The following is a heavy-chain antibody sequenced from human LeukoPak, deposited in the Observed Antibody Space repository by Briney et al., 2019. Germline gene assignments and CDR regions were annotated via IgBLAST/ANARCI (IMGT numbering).Heavy chain of an antibody. D-gene: IGHD2-2*01. CDR3: ARDVGNIVVVPAAKRVDY. J-gene: IGHJ4*02. V-gene: IGHV1-18*01. CDR2: ISAYNGNT. Sequence: GASVKVSCKASGYTFTSYGISWVRQAPGQGLEWMGWISAYNGNTNYAQKLQGRVTMTTDTSTSTAYMELRSLRSDDTAVYYCARDVGNIVVVPAAKRVDYWGQGTLVTVSS. CDR1: GYTFTSYG.